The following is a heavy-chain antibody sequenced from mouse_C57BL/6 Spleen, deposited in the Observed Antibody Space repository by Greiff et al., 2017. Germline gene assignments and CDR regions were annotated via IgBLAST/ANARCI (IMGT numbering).Heavy chain of an antibody. D-gene: IGHD1-1*01. CDR2: IDPETGGT. V-gene: IGHV1-15*01. CDR1: GYTFTDYE. J-gene: IGHJ2*01. CDR3: TRSRGLLRYYFDY. Sequence: VQLQQSGAELVRPGASVTLSCKASGYTFTDYEMHWVKQTPVHGLEWIGAIDPETGGTAYNQKFKGKAILTADKSSSTAYMELRSLTSEDSAVYYCTRSRGLLRYYFDYWGQGTTLTVSS.